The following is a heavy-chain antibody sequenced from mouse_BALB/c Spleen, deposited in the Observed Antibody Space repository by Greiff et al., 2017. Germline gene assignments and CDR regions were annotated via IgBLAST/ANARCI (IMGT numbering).Heavy chain of an antibody. Sequence: QVQLQQSGAELVRPGTSVKVSCKASGYAFTNYLIEWVKQRPGQGLEWIGVINPGSGGTNYNEKFKGKATLTADKSSSTAYMQLSSLTSDDSAVYFCARSNWDRYAMDYWGQGTSVTVSS. CDR3: ARSNWDRYAMDY. J-gene: IGHJ4*01. CDR2: INPGSGGT. V-gene: IGHV1-54*01. CDR1: GYAFTNYL. D-gene: IGHD2-14*01.